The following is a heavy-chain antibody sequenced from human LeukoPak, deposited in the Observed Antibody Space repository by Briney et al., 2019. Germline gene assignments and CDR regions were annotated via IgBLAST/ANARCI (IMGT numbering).Heavy chain of an antibody. D-gene: IGHD5-18*01. CDR1: GFTFSSYS. J-gene: IGHJ4*02. V-gene: IGHV3-30*03. CDR3: ARQPYSYGYFDY. Sequence: GGSLRLSCAASGFTFSSYSMNWVRQAPGKGLEWVAVISYDGSNKYYADSVKGRFTISRDNSKNTLYLQMNSLRAEDTAVYYCARQPYSYGYFDYWGQGTLVTVSS. CDR2: ISYDGSNK.